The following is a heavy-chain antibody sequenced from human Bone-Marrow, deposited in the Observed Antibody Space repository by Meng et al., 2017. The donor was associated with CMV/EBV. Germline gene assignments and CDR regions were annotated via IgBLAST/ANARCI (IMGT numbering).Heavy chain of an antibody. V-gene: IGHV3-23*01. CDR3: AGNTAPARYYYGMDV. CDR2: ISGSGGST. CDR1: GFTFSSYA. D-gene: IGHD5-18*01. Sequence: ETLSLTCAASGFTFSSYAMSWVRQAPGKGLEWVSAISGSGGSTYYADSVKGRFTISRDNSKNTLYLQMNSLRAEDTAVYYCAGNTAPARYYYGMDVWGQGTTVTVSS. J-gene: IGHJ6*02.